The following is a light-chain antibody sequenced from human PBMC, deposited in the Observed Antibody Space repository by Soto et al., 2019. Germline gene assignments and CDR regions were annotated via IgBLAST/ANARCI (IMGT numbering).Light chain of an antibody. CDR3: QQGDSYPRT. Sequence: IQLTQSPSSLSASVGDTVTITCRASQAIGSYFAWYQQRPGTAPKLLIYSASTLHSGVPSRFSGSGSGTDFTLTISSLQPEDFETYYCQQGDSYPRTFGPGTTVEI. CDR1: QAIGSY. V-gene: IGKV1-9*01. J-gene: IGKJ3*01. CDR2: SAS.